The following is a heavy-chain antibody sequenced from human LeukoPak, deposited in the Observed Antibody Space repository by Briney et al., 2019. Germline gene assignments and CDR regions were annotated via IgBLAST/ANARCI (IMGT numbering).Heavy chain of an antibody. CDR3: ARDKDLRFDY. Sequence: PSETLSLTCAVYGGSFSGYYWSWIRQPPGKGLEWIGEINHSGSTNYNPSLKSRVTISVDTSKNQFSLKLGSVTAADTAVYYCARDKDLRFDYWGQGTRVTVSS. CDR1: GGSFSGYY. V-gene: IGHV4-34*01. J-gene: IGHJ4*02. CDR2: INHSGST.